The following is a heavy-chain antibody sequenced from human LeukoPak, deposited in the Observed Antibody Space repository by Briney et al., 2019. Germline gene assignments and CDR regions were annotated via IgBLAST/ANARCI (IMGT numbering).Heavy chain of an antibody. J-gene: IGHJ6*02. CDR1: GGSFSGYY. Sequence: SETLSLTCAVYGGSFSGYYWSWIRQPPGKGLEWIGEINHSGSTNYNPSLKSRVTISVDTSKNQFSLKLSSVTAADTAVYYCARVAAAAGTYYYYGMDVWGQGTTVTVSS. CDR2: INHSGST. D-gene: IGHD6-13*01. CDR3: ARVAAAAGTYYYYGMDV. V-gene: IGHV4-34*01.